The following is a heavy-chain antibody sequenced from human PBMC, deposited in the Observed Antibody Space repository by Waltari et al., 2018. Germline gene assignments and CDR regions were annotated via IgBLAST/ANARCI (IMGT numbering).Heavy chain of an antibody. CDR2: IYYSGST. V-gene: IGHV4-30-4*08. J-gene: IGHJ4*02. CDR3: ATVAVRGGGFDY. CDR1: GGSLSSGDYY. Sequence: QVQLQESGPGLVKPSQTLSLTCPVSGGSLSSGDYYWSWIRPPPGKGLEWIGYIYYSGSTYYNPSLKSRVTISVDTSKNQFSLKLGSVTAADTAVYYWATVAVRGGGFDYWGQGTLVTVSS. D-gene: IGHD3-10*01.